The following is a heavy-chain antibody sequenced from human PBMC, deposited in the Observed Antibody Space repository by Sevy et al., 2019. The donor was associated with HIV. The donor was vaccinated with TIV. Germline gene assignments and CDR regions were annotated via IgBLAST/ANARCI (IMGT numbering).Heavy chain of an antibody. Sequence: ASVKVSCKVSGYTLTELSMHWVRQAPGKGLEWMGGFDPEDGETVYAQKFQGRVTVTEDTSTDTAYMELGSLRSEDTAVDYCATNSRYFSGSTFYSAEGLFDPWGQGTLVTVSS. CDR3: ATNSRYFSGSTFYSAEGLFDP. J-gene: IGHJ5*02. CDR2: FDPEDGET. V-gene: IGHV1-24*01. CDR1: GYTLTELS. D-gene: IGHD2-15*01.